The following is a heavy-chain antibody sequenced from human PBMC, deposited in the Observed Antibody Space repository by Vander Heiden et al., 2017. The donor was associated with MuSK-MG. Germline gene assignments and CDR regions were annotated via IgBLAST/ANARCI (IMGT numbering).Heavy chain of an antibody. CDR1: GGPFSSYA. CDR2: IIPIFGIA. J-gene: IGHJ4*02. Sequence: QVQLVQSGAEVKKPGSSVKVSCKASGGPFSSYAISWVRQAPGQGLEWMGGIIPIFGIANYAQKFQGRVTITADKSTSTAYMELSSLRSEDTAVYYCARGSGYSYGLIGPYYFDYWGQGTLVTVSS. V-gene: IGHV1-69*17. CDR3: ARGSGYSYGLIGPYYFDY. D-gene: IGHD5-18*01.